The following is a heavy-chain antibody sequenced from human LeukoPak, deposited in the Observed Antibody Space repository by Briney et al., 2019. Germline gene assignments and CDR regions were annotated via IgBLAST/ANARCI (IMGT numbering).Heavy chain of an antibody. Sequence: PGGSLRLSCAASGFTFSSYAMSCVRQAPGKGLEWVSAISGSGGSTYYADSVKGRFTISRDNSKNTLYLQMNSVRAEDTAVYYCAKYGEQLGAEYFQHWGQGTLVTVSS. CDR3: AKYGEQLGAEYFQH. J-gene: IGHJ1*01. CDR2: ISGSGGST. D-gene: IGHD6-13*01. CDR1: GFTFSSYA. V-gene: IGHV3-23*01.